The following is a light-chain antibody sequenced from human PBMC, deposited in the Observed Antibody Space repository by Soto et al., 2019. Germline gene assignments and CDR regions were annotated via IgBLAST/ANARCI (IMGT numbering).Light chain of an antibody. CDR1: QTVRNNY. CDR2: DAS. Sequence: EFVLTQSPGTLSLSPGERATLSCRASQTVRNNYLAWYQQKPGQAPRLLIYDASSRATGIPDRFSGGGSGTDFTLTISRLEPEDFAVYYCQQRQYWPPTTFGQGTRLEIK. J-gene: IGKJ5*01. V-gene: IGKV3D-20*02. CDR3: QQRQYWPPTT.